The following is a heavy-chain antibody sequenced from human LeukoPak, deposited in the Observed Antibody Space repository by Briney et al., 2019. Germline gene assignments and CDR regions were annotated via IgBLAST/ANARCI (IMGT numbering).Heavy chain of an antibody. CDR2: NHHTGST. CDR1: GGSISSGGYS. Sequence: PSETLSLTCAVSGGSISSGGYSWTWIRQPPGKGLEWIGYNHHTGSTYYKPSLKSRVTISVDRSKNQFSLKLTSVTAADTAVYYCASGYWFLDLWGRGTLVTVSS. CDR3: ASGYWFLDL. J-gene: IGHJ2*01. V-gene: IGHV4-30-2*01.